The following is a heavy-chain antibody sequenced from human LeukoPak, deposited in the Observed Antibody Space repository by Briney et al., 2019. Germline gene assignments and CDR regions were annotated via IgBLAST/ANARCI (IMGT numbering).Heavy chain of an antibody. Sequence: SETLSLTCTVSGGSISGYYFSWIRQPPGKGLEWIGFIYYSGSTTYNPSLKSRVTISVDTSKNQFSLKLSSVTAADTAVYYCARSGYSYDFDYWGQGTLVTVSS. V-gene: IGHV4-59*12. CDR2: IYYSGST. CDR1: GGSISGYY. CDR3: ARSGYSYDFDY. J-gene: IGHJ4*02. D-gene: IGHD5-18*01.